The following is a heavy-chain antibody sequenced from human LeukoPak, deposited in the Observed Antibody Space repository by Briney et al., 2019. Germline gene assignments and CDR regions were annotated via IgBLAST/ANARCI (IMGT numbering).Heavy chain of an antibody. CDR3: AKDKFIAVAGPRNDAFDI. V-gene: IGHV3-9*01. CDR1: GFTFDDYA. Sequence: GRSLRLSCAASGFTFDDYAMHWVRQAPGKGLEWVSGISWNSGSIGYADSVKGRFTISRDNAKNSLYLQMNSLRAEDTALYYCAKDKFIAVAGPRNDAFDIWGQGTMVTVSS. CDR2: ISWNSGSI. J-gene: IGHJ3*02. D-gene: IGHD6-19*01.